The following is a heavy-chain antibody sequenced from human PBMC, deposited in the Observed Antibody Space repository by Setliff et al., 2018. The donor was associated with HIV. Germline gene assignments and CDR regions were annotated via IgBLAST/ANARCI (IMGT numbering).Heavy chain of an antibody. CDR2: IYPGDSDA. CDR3: ARGATGNLEALDI. V-gene: IGHV5-51*01. CDR1: GYSFTNSW. D-gene: IGHD6-13*01. Sequence: GESLKISCKGSGYSFTNSWIGWVRQMPGKGLEWMGIIYPGDSDAKYNPSFQGQVTISAGKPISTAYLQWSNLKASDTAMYYCARGATGNLEALDIWGQGTMVTVSS. J-gene: IGHJ3*02.